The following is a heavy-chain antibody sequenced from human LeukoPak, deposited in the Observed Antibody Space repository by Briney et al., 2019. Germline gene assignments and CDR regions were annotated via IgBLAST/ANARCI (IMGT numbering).Heavy chain of an antibody. J-gene: IGHJ4*02. V-gene: IGHV1-8*01. Sequence: ASVKVSCKASGYTFTSYDFNWVRQATGQRPEWMGWMNPNSGNTGYAQKFQGRVTMTRNTSISTAYMELSSLRSEDTAVYYCARGGSSSSQFDYWGQGTLVTVSS. CDR2: MNPNSGNT. D-gene: IGHD6-6*01. CDR3: ARGGSSSSQFDY. CDR1: GYTFTSYD.